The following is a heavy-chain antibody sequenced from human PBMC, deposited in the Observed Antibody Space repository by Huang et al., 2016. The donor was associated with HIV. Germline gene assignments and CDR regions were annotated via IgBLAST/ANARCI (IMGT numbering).Heavy chain of an antibody. J-gene: IGHJ4*02. V-gene: IGHV3-30*18. CDR3: AKDGRGSGTYYDYFEY. Sequence: QVQLVESGGGVVQPGRSLRLSCAAFGFTFIKFDMHWVRQAPGKVLEWVAIITYDGSSKEHAASVKGRFTISRDNSKNTVYLQMNSLRVEDTAVYYCAKDGRGSGTYYDYFEYWGQGTLVTVSS. CDR2: ITYDGSSK. D-gene: IGHD1-26*01. CDR1: GFTFIKFD.